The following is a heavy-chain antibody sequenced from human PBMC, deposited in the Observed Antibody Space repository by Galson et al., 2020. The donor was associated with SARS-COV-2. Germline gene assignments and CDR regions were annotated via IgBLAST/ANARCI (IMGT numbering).Heavy chain of an antibody. CDR1: GFTVSSNY. J-gene: IGHJ6*02. CDR2: IYSSGGT. D-gene: IGHD2-15*01. Sequence: GGSLRLSCAASGFTVSSNYISWVRQAPGRGLEWVSTIYSSGGTYYAESVKDRFTISRDNSKNTMFLQMNNLRAEDTAVYYCVRAQCSGGSCFSSYYYGMDVWGQGTTVTVSS. V-gene: IGHV3-66*01. CDR3: VRAQCSGGSCFSSYYYGMDV.